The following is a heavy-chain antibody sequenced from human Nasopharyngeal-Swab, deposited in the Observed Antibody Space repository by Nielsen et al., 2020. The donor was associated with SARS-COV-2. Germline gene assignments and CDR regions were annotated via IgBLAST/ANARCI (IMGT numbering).Heavy chain of an antibody. CDR1: GYTLTELS. CDR2: FDPEDGET. Sequence: ASVKVSCKVSGYTLTELSMHWVRQAPGKGLEWMGGFDPEDGETIYAQKFQGRVTMTEDTSTDTAYMELSSLRSEDTAVYYCATTPRRFLELFLFDYWGQGTLVTVSS. CDR3: ATTPRRFLELFLFDY. J-gene: IGHJ4*02. V-gene: IGHV1-24*01. D-gene: IGHD3-3*01.